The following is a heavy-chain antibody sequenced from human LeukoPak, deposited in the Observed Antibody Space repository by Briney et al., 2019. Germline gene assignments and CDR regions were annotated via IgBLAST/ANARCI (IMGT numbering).Heavy chain of an antibody. CDR1: GGSFSGYY. CDR2: INHSGST. V-gene: IGHV4-34*01. Sequence: TSETLSLTCAVYGGSFSGYYWSGIRQPPGKGLEWLGEINHSGSTNYNPSLKSRVTISVDTSKNQFSLKLSSVTAADTAVYYCARKYSSSWYSWFDPWGQGTLVTVSS. D-gene: IGHD6-13*01. J-gene: IGHJ5*02. CDR3: ARKYSSSWYSWFDP.